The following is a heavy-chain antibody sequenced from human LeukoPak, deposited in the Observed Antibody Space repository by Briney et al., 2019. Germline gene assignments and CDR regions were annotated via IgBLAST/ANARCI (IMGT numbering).Heavy chain of an antibody. Sequence: PSETLSLTCTVSGGSISSSSYYWGWIRQPPGKGLEWIGSMYYSGRTYYNPSLKSRVTISVDTSKNQFSLKLSSVTAADTAVYYCAKNRGLPLWGQGTLVTVSS. J-gene: IGHJ4*02. CDR3: AKNRGLPL. V-gene: IGHV4-39*01. CDR1: GGSISSSSYY. CDR2: MYYSGRT.